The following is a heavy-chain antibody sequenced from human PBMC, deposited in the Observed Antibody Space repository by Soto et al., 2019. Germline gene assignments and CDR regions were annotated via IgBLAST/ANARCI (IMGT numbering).Heavy chain of an antibody. Sequence: PSETLSLTCTVFGGSISAYYWSWIRQPPGKGLEWIGYTYYRGSSNYSPSLKSRVAISVDSSRSQFSLKLSSVSAADTAVYYCGRQDCSSASCYPFDYWGQGALVTVSS. CDR3: GRQDCSSASCYPFDY. CDR1: GGSISAYY. CDR2: TYYRGSS. V-gene: IGHV4-59*01. D-gene: IGHD2-2*01. J-gene: IGHJ4*02.